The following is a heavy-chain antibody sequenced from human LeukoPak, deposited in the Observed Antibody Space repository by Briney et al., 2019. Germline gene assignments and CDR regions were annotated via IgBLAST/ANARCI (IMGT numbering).Heavy chain of an antibody. CDR2: MSEDGSEK. J-gene: IGHJ4*02. D-gene: IGHD1-7*01. V-gene: IGHV3-7*03. Sequence: PGGSLRLSCAASGFTFSTYWLNWVRQAPGKGLEWVANMSEDGSEKNYVDSVKGRFTISRDYAKNSLFLQMNSLRAEDAAVYYCARSRFTFELWGQGTLVTVSS. CDR1: GFTFSTYW. CDR3: ARSRFTFEL.